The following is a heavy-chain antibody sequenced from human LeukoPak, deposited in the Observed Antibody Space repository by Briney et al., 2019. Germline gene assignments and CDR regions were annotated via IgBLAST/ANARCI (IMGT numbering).Heavy chain of an antibody. J-gene: IGHJ4*02. D-gene: IGHD2-8*01. CDR1: GFTFSSYA. Sequence: AGGSLRLSCAASGFTFSSYAMSWVRQAPGKGLEWVSAISDGGGSTYYADSVKGRFTISRDNSKNTLYLQMNSLTAEDTAVYYCAKVARGYCTNGVCPGDYFDYWGQGTLVTVTS. CDR3: AKVARGYCTNGVCPGDYFDY. V-gene: IGHV3-23*01. CDR2: ISDGGGST.